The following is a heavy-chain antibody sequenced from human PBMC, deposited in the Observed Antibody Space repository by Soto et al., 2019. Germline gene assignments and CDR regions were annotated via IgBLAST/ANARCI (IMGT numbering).Heavy chain of an antibody. CDR3: TRSTHAMNGGSHYMALDDDLVTGMDV. V-gene: IGHV4-4*02. J-gene: IGHJ6*02. CDR2: ISDRGSA. D-gene: IGHD3-16*01. CDR1: GASITSGHW. Sequence: QVQLQESGPRLVRPSGALSLTCSVSGASITSGHWWTWVRQSPGKGLEWIGEISDRGSAYSNPSLKSRVSLSVDKSQNQFSLRLTSVTAAVTAIYYCTRSTHAMNGGSHYMALDDDLVTGMDVWGPGTTVTVSS.